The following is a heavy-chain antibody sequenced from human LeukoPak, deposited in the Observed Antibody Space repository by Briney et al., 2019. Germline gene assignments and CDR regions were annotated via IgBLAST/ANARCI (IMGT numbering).Heavy chain of an antibody. J-gene: IGHJ4*02. V-gene: IGHV5-51*01. CDR1: GSRFTSYW. Sequence: GESLKISCKGSGSRFTSYWIGWVRQMPGKGLEWMGIIYPGDSDTRYSPSFQGQVTISADKSISTPYLQWSSLKASDTAMYYCARLPYYYDSSGYYLDYWGQGTLVTVSA. CDR2: IYPGDSDT. D-gene: IGHD3-22*01. CDR3: ARLPYYYDSSGYYLDY.